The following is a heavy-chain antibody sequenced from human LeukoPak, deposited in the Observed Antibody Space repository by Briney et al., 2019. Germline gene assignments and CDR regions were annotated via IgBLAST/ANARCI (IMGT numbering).Heavy chain of an antibody. J-gene: IGHJ4*02. CDR2: IYYSGST. D-gene: IGHD3-22*01. V-gene: IGHV4-39*01. Sequence: PSETLSLTRTVSGGSISSSSYYWGWIRQPPGKGLEWIGSIYYSGSTYYNPSLKSRVTISVDTSKNQFSLKLSSVTAADTAVYYCARAPRITMIVVVITYFDYWGQGTLVTVSS. CDR1: GGSISSSSYY. CDR3: ARAPRITMIVVVITYFDY.